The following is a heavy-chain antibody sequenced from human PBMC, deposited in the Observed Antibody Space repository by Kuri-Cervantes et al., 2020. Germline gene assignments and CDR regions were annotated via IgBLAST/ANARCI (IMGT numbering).Heavy chain of an antibody. D-gene: IGHD3-10*01. CDR2: IIPIFGTA. CDR3: ARSAGYGSGSQVSVRLYYFDY. CDR1: GYTFTYRY. J-gene: IGHJ4*02. V-gene: IGHV1-69*05. Sequence: SVKVSCKASGYTFTYRYLHWVRQAPGQALEWMGGIIPIFGTANYAQKFQGRVTITTDESTSTAYMELSSLRSEDTAVYYCARSAGYGSGSQVSVRLYYFDYWGQGTLVTVSS.